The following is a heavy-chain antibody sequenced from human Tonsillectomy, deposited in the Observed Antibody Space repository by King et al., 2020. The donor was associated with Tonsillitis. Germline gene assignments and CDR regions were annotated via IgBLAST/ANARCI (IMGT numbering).Heavy chain of an antibody. V-gene: IGHV3-33*01. Sequence: VQLVESGGGVVQPGRSLRLSCEASGFNFSNYGMHWVRQAPGKGLEWVAVIGDEGSNIHYANSVKGRFTISRDNFRNTLFLEMKSLRLEDTALYFCARKTPLKDWGQGTPVTVSS. CDR3: ARKTPLKD. CDR2: IGDEGSNI. CDR1: GFNFSNYG. J-gene: IGHJ1*01. D-gene: IGHD4-23*01.